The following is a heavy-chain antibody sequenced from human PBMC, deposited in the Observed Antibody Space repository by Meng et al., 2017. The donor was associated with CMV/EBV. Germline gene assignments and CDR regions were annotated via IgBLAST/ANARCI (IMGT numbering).Heavy chain of an antibody. V-gene: IGHV1-69*05. D-gene: IGHD6-13*01. CDR3: ARVRAAAGSQWLGFDY. CDR1: GGTFSSYG. CDR2: IMPSCGTE. J-gene: IGHJ4*02. Sequence: SGGTFSSYGISWVGQAPRQGLEGKGGIMPSCGTENYAQKFQGRVTITTDESTSTAYMELSRLRSEDTAVYYCARVRAAAGSQWLGFDYWGQGTLVTVSS.